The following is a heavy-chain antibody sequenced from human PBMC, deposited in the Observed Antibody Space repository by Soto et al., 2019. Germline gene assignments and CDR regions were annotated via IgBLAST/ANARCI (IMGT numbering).Heavy chain of an antibody. J-gene: IGHJ6*02. D-gene: IGHD3-22*01. Sequence: ASVKVSCKASGGTFSSYAISWVRQAPGQGLEWMGGIIPIFGTANYAQKFQGRVTITADESTSTAYMELSSLRSEDTAVYYCARTTRYDSSGYYHGPYYYYGMDVWGQGTTVTVSS. CDR2: IIPIFGTA. CDR1: GGTFSSYA. CDR3: ARTTRYDSSGYYHGPYYYYGMDV. V-gene: IGHV1-69*13.